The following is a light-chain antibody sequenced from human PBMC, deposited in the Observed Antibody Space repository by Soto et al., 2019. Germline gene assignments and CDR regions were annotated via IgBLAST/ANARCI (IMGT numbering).Light chain of an antibody. CDR2: AAS. J-gene: IGKJ5*01. V-gene: IGKV1-39*01. CDR3: QQYNSYPIT. Sequence: DIQMSQSLSSLSATVGDRVTITCRASQSISSYLNWYQQKPGKAPKLLIYAASSLQSGVPSRFSGSGSGTEFTLTISSLQPEDFATYYCQQYNSYPITFGQGRLLEVK. CDR1: QSISSY.